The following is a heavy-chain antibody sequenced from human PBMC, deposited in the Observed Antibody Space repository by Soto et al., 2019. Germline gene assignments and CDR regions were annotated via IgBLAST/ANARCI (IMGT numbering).Heavy chain of an antibody. CDR2: IIPLFGTT. CDR1: GGIFSSYA. J-gene: IGHJ6*02. D-gene: IGHD6-6*01. V-gene: IGHV1-69*06. CDR3: ARVISARLYYFYAMDV. Sequence: QVQLVQSGAEVKKPGSSVKVSCKASGGIFSSYAISWVRQAPGQGLEWMGGIIPLFGTTDYAQKFQGRVTITADKPTSTAYMEMSSLSSEDTAAFYCARVISARLYYFYAMDVWGQGTTVIVSS.